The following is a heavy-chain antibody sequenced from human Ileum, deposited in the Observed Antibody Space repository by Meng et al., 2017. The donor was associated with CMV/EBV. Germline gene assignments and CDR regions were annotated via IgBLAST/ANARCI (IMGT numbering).Heavy chain of an antibody. CDR1: GFTFSSYG. Sequence: GGSLRLSCAASGFTFSSYGIHWVRQAPGKGLHWVAYIRFDGNLEYYIDSVKGRFTISSDNSENMAYLQMDVLKTEDSAVYYCVKDWAFQYDNNGHYHFDNWGQGARVTVSS. V-gene: IGHV3-30*02. CDR3: VKDWAFQYDNNGHYHFDN. J-gene: IGHJ4*02. CDR2: IRFDGNLE. D-gene: IGHD3-22*01.